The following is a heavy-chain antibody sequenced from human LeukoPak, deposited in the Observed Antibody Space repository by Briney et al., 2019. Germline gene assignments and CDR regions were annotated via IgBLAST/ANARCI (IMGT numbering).Heavy chain of an antibody. CDR2: IDYSGTT. Sequence: SSETLSLTCTVSGASIGSNTYFWGWFRQPPGKGLEWIGNIDYSGTTYYNSSLKSRVTISVDTPKNQFSLKLTDVSAADTAVYHCARVGRTTKKFDPWGQGTLVTVSS. CDR1: GASIGSNTYF. D-gene: IGHD1-26*01. J-gene: IGHJ5*02. CDR3: ARVGRTTKKFDP. V-gene: IGHV4-39*01.